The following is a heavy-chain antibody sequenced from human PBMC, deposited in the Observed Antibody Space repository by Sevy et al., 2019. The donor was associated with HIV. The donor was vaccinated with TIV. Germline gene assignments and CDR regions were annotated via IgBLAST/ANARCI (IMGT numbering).Heavy chain of an antibody. CDR3: ARPRFLEWLSSAALGI. J-gene: IGHJ3*02. D-gene: IGHD3-3*01. Sequence: GGSLRLSCTASGFAFSSYAMHWVRQAPGKGLEWVSSIAYDGSNKNYADSVKGRFTLSRDNSKNTLYLQMNSLGAEDTAVYCCARPRFLEWLSSAALGIWGQGTMVTVSS. CDR2: IAYDGSNK. CDR1: GFAFSSYA. V-gene: IGHV3-30*04.